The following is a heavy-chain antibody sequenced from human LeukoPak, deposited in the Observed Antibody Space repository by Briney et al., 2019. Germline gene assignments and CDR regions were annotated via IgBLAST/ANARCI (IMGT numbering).Heavy chain of an antibody. Sequence: SETLSLTCTVSGYSISSGYYWGWIRQPPGKGLEWIGSIYHSGSTYYNPSLKSRVTISVDTSKNQFSLKLSSVTAADTAVYYCAKHDYGDHNFDYWGQGTPVTVSS. CDR2: IYHSGST. J-gene: IGHJ4*02. CDR1: GYSISSGYY. D-gene: IGHD4-17*01. V-gene: IGHV4-38-2*02. CDR3: AKHDYGDHNFDY.